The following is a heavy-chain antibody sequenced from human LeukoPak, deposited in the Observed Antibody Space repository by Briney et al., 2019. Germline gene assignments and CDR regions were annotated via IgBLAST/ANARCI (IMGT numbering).Heavy chain of an antibody. Sequence: ASVKVSCKASGYTFTSYGISWVRQAPGQGLEWMGWISAYNGNTNYAQKLQGRVTMTTDTSTSTAYMELRSLRSDDTAVYYCARVGTYYYDSSGYYYYYYCMDVWGKGTTVTVSS. D-gene: IGHD3-22*01. J-gene: IGHJ6*03. CDR3: ARVGTYYYDSSGYYYYYYCMDV. CDR2: ISAYNGNT. CDR1: GYTFTSYG. V-gene: IGHV1-18*01.